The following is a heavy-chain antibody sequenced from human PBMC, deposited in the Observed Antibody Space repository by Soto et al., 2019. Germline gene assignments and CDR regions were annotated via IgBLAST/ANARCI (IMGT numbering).Heavy chain of an antibody. D-gene: IGHD3-3*01. CDR1: GFTFSSYW. J-gene: IGHJ5*02. CDR3: ARGGRITIFGVVIPNNWFDP. Sequence: EVQLVESGGGLVQPGGSLRLSCAASGFTFSSYWMSWVRQAPGKGLEWVANIKQDGSEKYYVDSVKGRFTISRDNAKNSLYLQMNRLRAEDTAVYYCARGGRITIFGVVIPNNWFDPWGQGTLVTVSS. V-gene: IGHV3-7*01. CDR2: IKQDGSEK.